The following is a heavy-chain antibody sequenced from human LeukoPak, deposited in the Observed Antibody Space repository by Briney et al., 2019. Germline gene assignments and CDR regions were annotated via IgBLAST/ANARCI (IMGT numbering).Heavy chain of an antibody. Sequence: GGSLRLSCAASGFTFSSYAMGWVRQAPGKGLEWVSAISGSGGSTYYAGSVKGRFTISRDNSKNTLYLQMNSLRAEDTAVYYCAKDLGGSGSYSGYFDYWGQGTLVTVSS. CDR2: ISGSGGST. D-gene: IGHD3-10*01. V-gene: IGHV3-23*01. J-gene: IGHJ4*02. CDR1: GFTFSSYA. CDR3: AKDLGGSGSYSGYFDY.